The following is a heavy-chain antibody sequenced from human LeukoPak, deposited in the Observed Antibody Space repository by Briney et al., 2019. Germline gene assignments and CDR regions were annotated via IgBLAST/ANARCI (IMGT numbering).Heavy chain of an antibody. J-gene: IGHJ4*02. CDR3: ARLAPSGHSYGYDY. CDR1: GGSISSYY. D-gene: IGHD5-18*01. V-gene: IGHV4-4*09. CDR2: IYTSRST. Sequence: PSETLSLTCTVSGGSISSYYWSWIRQPPGKGLEWIGYIYTSRSTNYNPSLKSRVTISVDTSKNQFSLKLSSVTAADTAVYYCARLAPSGHSYGYDYWGQGTLVTVSS.